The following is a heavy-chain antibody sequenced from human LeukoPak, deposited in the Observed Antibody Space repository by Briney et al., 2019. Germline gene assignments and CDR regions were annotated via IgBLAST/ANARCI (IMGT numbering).Heavy chain of an antibody. V-gene: IGHV4-34*01. CDR3: ATGTRLFDY. Sequence: SETLSLTCAVYGGSFSGYYWSWIRQPPGKGLEWIGEINHSGSTNYNPSLKSRVTISVDTSKNQFSLKLSSVTAADTAVNYCATGTRLFDYWGQGTLVTVSS. CDR1: GGSFSGYY. J-gene: IGHJ4*02. CDR2: INHSGST.